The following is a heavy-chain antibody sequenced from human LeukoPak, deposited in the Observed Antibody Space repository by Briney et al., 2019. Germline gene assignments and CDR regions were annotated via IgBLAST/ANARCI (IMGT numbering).Heavy chain of an antibody. Sequence: GGSLRLSCAASGFTFSDYALGWVRQAPGRGLEWVATLSGSGAGTYYSDSVQGRFTISRDNSKNTLFLQMHNLRVDDTAIYYCAVVAGRFPPDYWGQGTLVTVSS. D-gene: IGHD6-19*01. J-gene: IGHJ4*02. CDR1: GFTFSDYA. CDR2: LSGSGAGT. CDR3: AVVAGRFPPDY. V-gene: IGHV3-23*01.